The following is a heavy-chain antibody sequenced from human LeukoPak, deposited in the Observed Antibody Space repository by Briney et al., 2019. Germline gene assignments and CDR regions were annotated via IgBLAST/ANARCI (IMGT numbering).Heavy chain of an antibody. Sequence: SSETLSLTCAVYGRSFSGYYWSWIRQPPGKGLEWIREINHSGSTSYNPSLKSRVTISINTSKNQFSLKLSSVTAADTAVFYCARRVWFGESSHWSFDLWGRGTLVTVSS. CDR3: ARRVWFGESSHWSFDL. V-gene: IGHV4-34*01. J-gene: IGHJ2*01. CDR2: INHSGST. CDR1: GRSFSGYY. D-gene: IGHD3-10*01.